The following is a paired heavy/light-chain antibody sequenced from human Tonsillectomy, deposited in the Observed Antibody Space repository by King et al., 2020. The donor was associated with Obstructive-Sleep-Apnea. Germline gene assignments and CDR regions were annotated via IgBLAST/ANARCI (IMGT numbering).Heavy chain of an antibody. J-gene: IGHJ6*02. CDR2: ISGSGGST. CDR1: GFTFSSYA. V-gene: IGHV3-23*01. CDR3: AKGLLSIVVVPAGITAALWKNGMDV. D-gene: IGHD2-2*01. Sequence: EVQLLESGGGLVQPGGSLRLSCAASGFTFSSYAMNWVRQAPGKGLEWVSAISGSGGSTYYADSVKGRFTISRDNSKNTLYLQMNSLRAEDTAVYYCAKGLLSIVVVPAGITAALWKNGMDVWGQGTTVTVSS.
Light chain of an antibody. CDR1: QSLLHSNGYDY. V-gene: IGKV2-28*01. CDR3: MQVLQTPLT. CDR2: LGS. J-gene: IGKJ4*01. Sequence: DIVMTQSPLSLPVTPGEPASISCRSSQSLLHSNGYDYLDWYLQKPGQSPQLLIYLGSNRASGVPDRFSGSGSGTDFTLKISRVEAEDVGVYYCMQVLQTPLTFGGGTKVEIK.